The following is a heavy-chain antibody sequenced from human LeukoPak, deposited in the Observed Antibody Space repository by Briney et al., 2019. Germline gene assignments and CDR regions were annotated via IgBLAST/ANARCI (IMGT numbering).Heavy chain of an antibody. D-gene: IGHD1-14*01. Sequence: PGGSLRLSCAASGFTFSSSAMSWVRQVSGKGLEWVSGISDSGHREYYADSVKGRLTISRDNSMNTLYLQMNSLRAEDTAVYYCAKDFNRYYYYYMDVWGKGTTVTVSS. V-gene: IGHV3-23*01. CDR2: ISDSGHRE. CDR1: GFTFSSSA. J-gene: IGHJ6*03. CDR3: AKDFNRYYYYYMDV.